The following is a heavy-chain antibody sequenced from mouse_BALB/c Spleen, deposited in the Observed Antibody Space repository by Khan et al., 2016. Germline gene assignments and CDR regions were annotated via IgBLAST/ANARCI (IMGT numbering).Heavy chain of an antibody. D-gene: IGHD4-1*01. V-gene: IGHV5-6-4*01. Sequence: EVELVESGGGLVKPGGSLKLSCAASGFTFSSYTMSWVRQTPEKRLEWVATISSGGSSTYYPDSVKGRFTISRDNAKNTLYLQMSSLKSEDTAMYYCTRNWADYWGQGTTLTVSS. CDR2: ISSGGSST. CDR1: GFTFSSYT. CDR3: TRNWADY. J-gene: IGHJ2*01.